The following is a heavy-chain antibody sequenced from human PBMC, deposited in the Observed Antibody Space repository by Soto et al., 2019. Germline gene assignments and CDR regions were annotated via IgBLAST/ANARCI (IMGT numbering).Heavy chain of an antibody. V-gene: IGHV1-2*02. J-gene: IGHJ4*02. CDR3: ARHGSGSYYLDY. Sequence: ASVKVSCKASGYTFTGYYMHWVRQAPGQGLEWMGWINPNSGGTNYAQKFQGRVTMTRDTSISTAYMELSSLRSEDTAVYYCARHGSGSYYLDYWGQGTLVTVSS. CDR2: INPNSGGT. CDR1: GYTFTGYY. D-gene: IGHD3-10*01.